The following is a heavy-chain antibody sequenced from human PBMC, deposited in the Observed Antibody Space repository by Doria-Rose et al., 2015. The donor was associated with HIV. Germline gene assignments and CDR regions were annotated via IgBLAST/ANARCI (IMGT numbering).Heavy chain of an antibody. D-gene: IGHD6-13*01. J-gene: IGHJ4*02. Sequence: QESGPVLVKPTETLTLTCTVSGVSLSSPGMGVSWIRQPPGKALEWLANIFSDDSRSVKTSVNRRLTISRVTSKGQVVLTMTAMDPVDTATYYCARIKSSRWYHKHYFDFWGQGTLVIVSA. CDR3: ARIKSSRWYHKHYFDF. CDR2: IFSDDSR. CDR1: GVSLSSPGMG. V-gene: IGHV2-26*01.